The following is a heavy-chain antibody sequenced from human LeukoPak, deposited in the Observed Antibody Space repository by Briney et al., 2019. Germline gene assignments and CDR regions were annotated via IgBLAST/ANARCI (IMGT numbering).Heavy chain of an antibody. V-gene: IGHV3-48*03. CDR2: ISSSGSTI. CDR1: GFTFSSYE. J-gene: IGHJ4*02. Sequence: GGSLRLSCAASGFTFSSYEMNWVRQAPGKGLEWVSYISSSGSTIYYADSVKGRFTISRDNAKNSLYLQMNSLRAEDTAVYYCARVSWGSFDYWGQGTLVTVSS. CDR3: ARVSWGSFDY. D-gene: IGHD6-13*01.